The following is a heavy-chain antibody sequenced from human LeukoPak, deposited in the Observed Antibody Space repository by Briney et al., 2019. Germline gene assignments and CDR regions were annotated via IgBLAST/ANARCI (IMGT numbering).Heavy chain of an antibody. CDR3: ARIAVAGAN. CDR1: GGSISGYY. CDR2: IYYSGST. Sequence: PSETLSLTCTVSGGSISGYYWSWIRQPPGKGLEWIGYIYYSGSTNYSPSLKSRVTISVDTSKNQFSLKLSSVTAADTAVYYCARIAVAGANWGQGTLVTVSS. D-gene: IGHD6-19*01. J-gene: IGHJ4*02. V-gene: IGHV4-59*08.